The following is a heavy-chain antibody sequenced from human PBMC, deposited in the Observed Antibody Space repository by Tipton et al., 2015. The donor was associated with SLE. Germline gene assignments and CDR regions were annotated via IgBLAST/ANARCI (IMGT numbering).Heavy chain of an antibody. CDR1: GYSISSGYY. J-gene: IGHJ3*02. D-gene: IGHD3-10*01. V-gene: IGHV4-38-2*02. CDR3: ARDLDYGSGNYLAFDI. CDR2: ISHSGNT. Sequence: TLSLTYGVSGYSISSGYYWGWIRQPPGKGLEWIESISHSGNTYYNPSLKSRVTVSVDTSKNQFSLKLSSATAADTAVYYCARDLDYGSGNYLAFDIWSQGTMVTVSS.